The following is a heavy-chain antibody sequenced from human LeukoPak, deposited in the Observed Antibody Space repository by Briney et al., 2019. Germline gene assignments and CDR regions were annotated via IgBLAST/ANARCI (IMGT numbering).Heavy chain of an antibody. CDR1: EFTFSSYT. V-gene: IGHV3-21*01. CDR3: AREHPYTFNYGFWSGYFRDAFDI. Sequence: GGSLRLSCTASEFTFSSYTMNWVRQAPGMGLEWVSSVVSSSEYKSYADSVKGRFTISRDNAKNSLYLQMNSLRAEDTAVYYCAREHPYTFNYGFWSGYFRDAFDIWGQGTMVTVSS. J-gene: IGHJ3*02. CDR2: VVSSSEYK. D-gene: IGHD3-3*01.